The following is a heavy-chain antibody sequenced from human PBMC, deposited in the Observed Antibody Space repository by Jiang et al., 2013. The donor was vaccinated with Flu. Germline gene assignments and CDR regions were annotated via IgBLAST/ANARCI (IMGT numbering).Heavy chain of an antibody. Sequence: LLKPSETLSLTCAVYGESFSGYYWIWLRQPPGKGLEWIGEIDHSGSTNYKSSLKSRVIISLDTSKNQFSLNLTPVTAADTAVYYCARGKLTYDFWSGDPHYLYYMDVWGKGTTVIVPS. CDR3: ARGKLTYDFWSGDPHYLYYMDV. D-gene: IGHD3-3*01. CDR2: IDHSGST. V-gene: IGHV4-34*01. CDR1: GESFSGYY. J-gene: IGHJ6*03.